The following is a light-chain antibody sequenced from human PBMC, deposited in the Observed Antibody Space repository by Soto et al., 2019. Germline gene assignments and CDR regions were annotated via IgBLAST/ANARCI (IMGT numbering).Light chain of an antibody. CDR1: SGDVGGYDY. V-gene: IGLV2-14*01. CDR2: DVS. CDR3: SSYTISSTRM. J-gene: IGLJ3*02. Sequence: QSALTQPASVSGSPGQSITMSCTGTSGDVGGYDYVSWYQQYPGKAPRLIIFDVSDRPSGVSNRFSGSKSGNTASLTISWLQAEDEADYYCSSYTISSTRMFGGGTKLTVL.